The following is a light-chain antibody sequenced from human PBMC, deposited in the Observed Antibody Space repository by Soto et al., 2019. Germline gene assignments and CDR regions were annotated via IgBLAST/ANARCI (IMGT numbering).Light chain of an antibody. Sequence: QSALTQPASVSGSPGQSITISCTGTSSDAGGYNYVSWYQQHPGKAPKLMIYEVSNRPSGVSNRFSASKSGNTASLTIFGLQAEDEVDYYCSSYTSSTPYVFGSGTKVTV. CDR2: EVS. J-gene: IGLJ1*01. CDR3: SSYTSSTPYV. CDR1: SSDAGGYNY. V-gene: IGLV2-14*01.